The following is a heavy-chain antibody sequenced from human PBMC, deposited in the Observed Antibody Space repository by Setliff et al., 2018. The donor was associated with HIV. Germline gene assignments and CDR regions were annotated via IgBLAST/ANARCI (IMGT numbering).Heavy chain of an antibody. CDR2: INHSGGT. CDR3: ARARITMTGGRLEPYAFDR. D-gene: IGHD3-22*01. CDR1: GGTFSLHY. J-gene: IGHJ6*02. Sequence: SETLSLTCAVSGGTFSLHYYTWIRQSPLRGLEWIGEINHSGGTRYNPSLESRVTMSLDSSRKQFSLRLSSVTAADTAVYYCARARITMTGGRLEPYAFDRWGQGTTVTVSS. V-gene: IGHV4-34*01.